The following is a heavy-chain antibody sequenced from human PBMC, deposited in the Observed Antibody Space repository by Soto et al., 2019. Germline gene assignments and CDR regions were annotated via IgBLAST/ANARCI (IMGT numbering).Heavy chain of an antibody. CDR1: DDFISSYY. CDR2: VSTSGAT. D-gene: IGHD3-3*01. V-gene: IGHV4-4*07. J-gene: IGHJ5*01. CDR3: ARDVGLQHDTGYYDFWSATHNWFDS. Sequence: SETLSLTCTVSDDFISSYYWNWIRQPAGKGLEWIGRVSTSGATNYNPSLESRVTMSVDTSKNQFSLKLSSVTDADTDVYYCARDVGLQHDTGYYDFWSATHNWFDSWGQGTLVTVSS.